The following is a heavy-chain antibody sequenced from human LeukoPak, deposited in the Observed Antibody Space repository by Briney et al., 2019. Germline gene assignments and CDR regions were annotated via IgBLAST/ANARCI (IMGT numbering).Heavy chain of an antibody. V-gene: IGHV3-11*01. J-gene: IGHJ5*02. CDR3: ARALNPGYCSSTSCYPNWFDP. CDR2: ISSSGSTI. CDR1: GFTFSDYY. D-gene: IGHD2-2*01. Sequence: GGSLRLSCAASGFTFSDYYMSWIRQAPGKGLEWVSYISSSGSTIYYADSVKGRFTISRDNAKNSLYLRMNSLRAEDTAVYYCARALNPGYCSSTSCYPNWFDPWGQGTLVTVSS.